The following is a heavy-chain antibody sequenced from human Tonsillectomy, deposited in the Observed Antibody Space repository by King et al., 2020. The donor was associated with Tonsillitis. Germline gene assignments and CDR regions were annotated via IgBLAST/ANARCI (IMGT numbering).Heavy chain of an antibody. CDR3: ARKDNWNDGLHY. V-gene: IGHV3-21*06. J-gene: IGHJ4*02. CDR1: GFNFSAYK. D-gene: IGHD1-20*01. Sequence: VQLVGSGGGLVKPGGSLRLSCAASGFNFSAYKMNWVRQAPGKGLEWVSSITTTSSYISYGDSVKGRFTISRDNAKNSLYLQMNSLRAEDTAVYYCARKDNWNDGLHYWGQGTLVTVSS. CDR2: ITTTSSYI.